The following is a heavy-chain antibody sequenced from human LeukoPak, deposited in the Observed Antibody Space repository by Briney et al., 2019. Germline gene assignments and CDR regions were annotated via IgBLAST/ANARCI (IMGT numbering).Heavy chain of an antibody. Sequence: GESLKISCKGSGYSFTSYWIGWVRQMPGKGLEWMGIIYPGDPDTTYSPSFQGQVTISADKSISAAYLQWSSLKASDTAMYYCASHILTGYVAFDIWGQGTMVTVSS. J-gene: IGHJ3*02. CDR1: GYSFTSYW. CDR3: ASHILTGYVAFDI. D-gene: IGHD3-9*01. CDR2: IYPGDPDT. V-gene: IGHV5-51*01.